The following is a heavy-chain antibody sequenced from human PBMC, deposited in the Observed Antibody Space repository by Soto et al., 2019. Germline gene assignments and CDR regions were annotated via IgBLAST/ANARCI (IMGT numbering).Heavy chain of an antibody. Sequence: PGGSLRLSCAASGFTFSSYEMNWVRQAPGKGLEWVSYISSSGSTIYYADSVKGRFTISRDNAKNSLYLQMNSLRAEDTAVYYCAGSFRNYYGMDVWGQGTTVTVSS. J-gene: IGHJ6*02. D-gene: IGHD3-10*01. CDR1: GFTFSSYE. V-gene: IGHV3-48*03. CDR2: ISSSGSTI. CDR3: AGSFRNYYGMDV.